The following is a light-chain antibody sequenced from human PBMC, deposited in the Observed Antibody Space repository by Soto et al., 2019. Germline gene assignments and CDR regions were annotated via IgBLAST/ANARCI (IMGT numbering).Light chain of an antibody. J-gene: IGKJ5*01. CDR1: QSVSSSY. V-gene: IGKV3-20*01. CDR3: QQYGSSPIT. Sequence: EIVLTQSPGTLALSPGERATLSCRASQSVSSSYLAWYHQKPGQAHRLLIYGASSRATGIPGRFSGSGSGTHFTLTISRLEPEDFAVYYCQQYGSSPITFGQGTRLEIK. CDR2: GAS.